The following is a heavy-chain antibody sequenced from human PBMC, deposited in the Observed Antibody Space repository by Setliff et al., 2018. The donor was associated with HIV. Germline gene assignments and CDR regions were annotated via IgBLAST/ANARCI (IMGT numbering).Heavy chain of an antibody. J-gene: IGHJ6*02. CDR3: VRIEFSGWVGFYYFDMDV. D-gene: IGHD6-19*01. Sequence: ASVKVSCKASGYTFTTYGITWVRQAPGQGLEWMGWISGYNGNTNYAQKFQGRVTMTTDTSTNTANMELRSLRSDDTAVYYCVRIEFSGWVGFYYFDMDVWGQGTTVTVSS. CDR2: ISGYNGNT. V-gene: IGHV1-18*01. CDR1: GYTFTTYG.